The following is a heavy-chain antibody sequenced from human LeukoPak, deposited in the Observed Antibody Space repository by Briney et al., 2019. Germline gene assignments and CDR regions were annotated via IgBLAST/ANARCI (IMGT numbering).Heavy chain of an antibody. Sequence: GGSLRLSCAASGFTFSDYYMTWIRQAPGKGLEWVGVIWHDGSNKYYGDSVKGRLTISRDNSKNTLYLQMSSLRVEDTAVYYCARQTATYDLDYWGQGTLVTVSS. CDR3: ARQTATYDLDY. CDR2: IWHDGSNK. D-gene: IGHD3-3*01. J-gene: IGHJ4*02. V-gene: IGHV3-33*08. CDR1: GFTFSDYY.